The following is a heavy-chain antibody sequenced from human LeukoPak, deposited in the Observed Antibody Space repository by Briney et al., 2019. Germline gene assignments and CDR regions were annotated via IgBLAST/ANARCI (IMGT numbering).Heavy chain of an antibody. V-gene: IGHV3-20*04. J-gene: IGHJ4*02. Sequence: GGSLRLSCAVSGFTFDDYGMSWVRQFSGKGLEWVSGIDWNGGSTGYADSVKGRFTISRDNAKNSLYLQMNNLRPEDTALYYCARKGGKYYGGLDYWGQGTLVTVSS. CDR2: IDWNGGST. CDR1: GFTFDDYG. CDR3: ARKGGKYYGGLDY. D-gene: IGHD4-23*01.